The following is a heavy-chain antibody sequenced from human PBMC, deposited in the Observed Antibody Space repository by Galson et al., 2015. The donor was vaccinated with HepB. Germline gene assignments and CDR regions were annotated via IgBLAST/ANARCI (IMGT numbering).Heavy chain of an antibody. Sequence: QSGAEVKKPGESLKISCKGSGYSFTSYWIGWVRQMPGKGLEWMGIIYPGDSDTRYSPSFQGQVTISADKSISTAYLQWSSLKASDTAMYYCARPLISNCGGDCYGIWGQGTLVTVSS. CDR2: IYPGDSDT. J-gene: IGHJ4*02. CDR3: ARPLISNCGGDCYGI. V-gene: IGHV5-51*01. D-gene: IGHD2-21*02. CDR1: GYSFTSYW.